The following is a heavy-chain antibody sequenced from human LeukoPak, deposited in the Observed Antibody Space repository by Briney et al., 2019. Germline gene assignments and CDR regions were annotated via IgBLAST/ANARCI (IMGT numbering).Heavy chain of an antibody. J-gene: IGHJ4*02. Sequence: AGGSLRLSCAASGFTFSFYNMNWVRQAPGKGLEWVSSISGSSSYIYYADSVKGRFTISRDNAKNSLYLQMNSLRAEDTAVYYCARDGSGSYYPKWGQGTLVTVSS. CDR2: ISGSSSYI. CDR1: GFTFSFYN. V-gene: IGHV3-21*01. D-gene: IGHD3-10*01. CDR3: ARDGSGSYYPK.